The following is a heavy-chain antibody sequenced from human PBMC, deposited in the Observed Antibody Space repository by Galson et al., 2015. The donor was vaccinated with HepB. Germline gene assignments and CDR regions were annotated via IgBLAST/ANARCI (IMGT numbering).Heavy chain of an antibody. Sequence: ETLSLTCAVYGGSFSGYYWSWIRQPPGKGLEWIGEINHSGSTNYNPSLKSRVTISVDTSKNQFSLKLSSVTAADTAVYYCARGPMGFSRYYDSSGYPDDAFDIWGQGTMVTVSS. V-gene: IGHV4-34*01. CDR2: INHSGST. D-gene: IGHD3-22*01. CDR3: ARGPMGFSRYYDSSGYPDDAFDI. J-gene: IGHJ3*02. CDR1: GGSFSGYY.